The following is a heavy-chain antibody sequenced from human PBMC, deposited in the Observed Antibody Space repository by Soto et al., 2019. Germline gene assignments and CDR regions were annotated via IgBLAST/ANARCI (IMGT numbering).Heavy chain of an antibody. J-gene: IGHJ2*01. CDR1: GGTFSSYA. CDR3: SRGRGWEHGRGYFDL. CDR2: IIPIFGTA. Sequence: QVQRVQSGAEVKKPGSSVKVSCKASGGTFSSYAISWVRQAPGQGLEWMGGIIPIFGTANYAQKFQGRVTITADESTSTGYMEVSSLISEDTAVYYWSRGRGWEHGRGYFDLWGRGTLVTVSS. D-gene: IGHD1-26*01. V-gene: IGHV1-69*12.